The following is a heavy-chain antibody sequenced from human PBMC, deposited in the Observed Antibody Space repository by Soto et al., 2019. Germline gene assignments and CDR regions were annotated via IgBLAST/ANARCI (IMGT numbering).Heavy chain of an antibody. Sequence: VQFLESGGGLVQPGGSLRLSCAASGFTFSSFAMMWLRQAPGRGLEWISAIHGGAVTTYHAESVKGRFTISRDDSKNTLYLQMNSLRAEDTAVYYCARDPNGDYVGAFDFWGQGTMVTVSS. D-gene: IGHD4-17*01. CDR1: GFTFSSFA. J-gene: IGHJ3*01. CDR3: ARDPNGDYVGAFDF. V-gene: IGHV3-23*01. CDR2: IHGGAVTT.